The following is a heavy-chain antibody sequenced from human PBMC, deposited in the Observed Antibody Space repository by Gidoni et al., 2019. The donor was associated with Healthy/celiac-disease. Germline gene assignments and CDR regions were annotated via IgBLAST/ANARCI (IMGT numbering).Heavy chain of an antibody. CDR1: GGTFSSYT. CDR2: IIPILGIA. D-gene: IGHD3-22*01. J-gene: IGHJ4*02. V-gene: IGHV1-69*02. CDR3: ARLRSGSSGYYPFDY. Sequence: QVQLVQSGAEGKKPGSSVKVSCKASGGTFSSYTISWVRQAPGQGLEWMGRIIPILGIANYAQKFQGRVTITADKSTSTAYMELSSLRSEDTAVYYCARLRSGSSGYYPFDYWGQGTLVTVSS.